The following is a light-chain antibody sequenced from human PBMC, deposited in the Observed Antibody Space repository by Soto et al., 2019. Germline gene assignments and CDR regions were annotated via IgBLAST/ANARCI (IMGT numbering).Light chain of an antibody. V-gene: IGKV3-20*01. CDR2: GAS. J-gene: IGKJ1*01. Sequence: EIVLTQSPGTLSFSPGERASLSCRASQSVSSSYLAWYQQKPGQAPSLLIYGASRRATGFPDRFSGSGSGTDFTLTISRLEPEDFAVYYCQQYGTSPPTFGQGTKVDIK. CDR3: QQYGTSPPT. CDR1: QSVSSSY.